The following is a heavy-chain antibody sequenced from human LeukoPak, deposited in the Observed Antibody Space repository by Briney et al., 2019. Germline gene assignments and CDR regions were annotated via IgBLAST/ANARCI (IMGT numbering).Heavy chain of an antibody. J-gene: IGHJ5*02. CDR1: GYTFTDYY. CDR3: ARDRGPAHSGWHGPPSNWFDP. CDR2: INPNSGGT. V-gene: IGHV1-2*02. Sequence: ASVKVSCKASGYTFTDYYMHWVRQAPGQGLEWMGWINPNSGGTNYAQKFQGRVTMTRDTSISTAYMEVSRLTSDDTAVYYCARDRGPAHSGWHGPPSNWFDPWGQGTLVTVSS. D-gene: IGHD6-19*01.